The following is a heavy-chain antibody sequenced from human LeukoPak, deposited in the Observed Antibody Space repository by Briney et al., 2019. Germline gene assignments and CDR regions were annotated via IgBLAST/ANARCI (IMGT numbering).Heavy chain of an antibody. D-gene: IGHD2-2*02. CDR3: AREGPCSSTSCYTGWFDP. Sequence: ASVKGSCNAPGYTFTGYYMHWVRQAPGQGLEWMGWINPNSGGTNYAQKIQGRVTITSDTSMRTTYKELSRLRTDDTAVYYSAREGPCSSTSCYTGWFDPWGQGTLVTVSS. J-gene: IGHJ5*02. CDR1: GYTFTGYY. CDR2: INPNSGGT. V-gene: IGHV1-2*02.